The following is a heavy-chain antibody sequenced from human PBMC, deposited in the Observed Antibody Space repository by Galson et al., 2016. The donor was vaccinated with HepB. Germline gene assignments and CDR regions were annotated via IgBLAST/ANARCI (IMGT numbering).Heavy chain of an antibody. CDR1: GYSFTYYA. CDR3: S. Sequence: SVKVSCKASGYSFTYYAVHWVRQAPGQRPEWMGWINAGNSYTKFAQNFQGRVTFTRDTAGDTALYYCARGLGNTFGLDLDSWGQGALVTVFS. CDR2: INAGNSYT. J-gene: IGHJ4*02. D-gene: IGHD2-21*01. V-gene: IGHV1-3*01.